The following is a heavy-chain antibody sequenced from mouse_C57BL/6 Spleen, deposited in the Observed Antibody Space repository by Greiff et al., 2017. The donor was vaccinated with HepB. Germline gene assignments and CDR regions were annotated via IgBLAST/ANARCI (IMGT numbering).Heavy chain of an antibody. J-gene: IGHJ2*01. Sequence: EVKLMESGGGLVKPGGSLKLSCAASGFTFSDYGMHWVRQAPEKGLEWVAYISSGSSTIYYADTVKGRFTISRDNAKNTLFLQMTSLRSEDTAMYYCARGGGYYGSSYYFDYWGQGTTLTVSS. CDR1: GFTFSDYG. CDR3: ARGGGYYGSSYYFDY. V-gene: IGHV5-17*01. CDR2: ISSGSSTI. D-gene: IGHD1-1*01.